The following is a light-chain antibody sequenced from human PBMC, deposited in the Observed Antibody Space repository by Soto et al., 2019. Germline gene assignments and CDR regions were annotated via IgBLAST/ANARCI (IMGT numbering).Light chain of an antibody. CDR3: QQYGSSPRT. CDR2: GAS. CDR1: QSVTSSS. Sequence: EIVLTQFPGTLSLSPGERATLSCRASQSVTSSSLAWYQQKVGRAPRVLIYGASNRATGIPDRFSGSGSGTDFTLTITGLEPGDFAVYYCQQYGSSPRTFGQGTRLEIK. J-gene: IGKJ5*01. V-gene: IGKV3-20*01.